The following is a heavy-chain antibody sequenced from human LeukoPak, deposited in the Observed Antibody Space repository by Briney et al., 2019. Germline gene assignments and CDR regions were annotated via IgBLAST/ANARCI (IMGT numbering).Heavy chain of an antibody. D-gene: IGHD3-3*01. CDR1: GGSISSSSYY. CDR3: ARTRDAYYDFWSGYIRPFDI. J-gene: IGHJ3*02. CDR2: IYYSGST. Sequence: SETLSLTCTVSGGSISSSSYYWGWIRQPPGKGLEWIGSIYYSGSTYYNPSLKSRVTISVDTSKNQFSLKLSSVTAADTAVYYCARTRDAYYDFWSGYIRPFDIWGQGTMVTVSS. V-gene: IGHV4-39*01.